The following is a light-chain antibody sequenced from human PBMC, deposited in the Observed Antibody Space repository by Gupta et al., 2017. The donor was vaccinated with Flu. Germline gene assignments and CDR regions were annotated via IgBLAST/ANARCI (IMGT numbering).Light chain of an antibody. Sequence: PGKTAVITCSGDRLGDNFVSWYQQKPGQSPVLVIYQDSKRPAGIPERFSGSNSENTATLTVSGTQAVDEADFYCQTWDGTTGVFGGGTKLTVL. CDR3: QTWDGTTGV. J-gene: IGLJ3*02. CDR1: RLGDNF. CDR2: QDS. V-gene: IGLV3-1*01.